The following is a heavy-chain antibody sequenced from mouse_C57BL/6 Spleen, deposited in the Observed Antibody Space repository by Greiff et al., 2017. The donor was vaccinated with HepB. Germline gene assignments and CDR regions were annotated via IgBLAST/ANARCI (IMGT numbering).Heavy chain of an antibody. CDR1: GFSLTSYG. CDR2: IWRGGST. Sequence: VQLQQSGPGLVQPSQSLSITCTVSGFSLTSYGVHWVRQSPGKGLEWLGVIWRGGSTDYNAAFMSRMSITKDNSKSQVFFKMNSLQADDTAIYYCAKDYYGSSWYFDVWGTGTTVTVSS. D-gene: IGHD1-1*01. CDR3: AKDYYGSSWYFDV. J-gene: IGHJ1*03. V-gene: IGHV2-5*01.